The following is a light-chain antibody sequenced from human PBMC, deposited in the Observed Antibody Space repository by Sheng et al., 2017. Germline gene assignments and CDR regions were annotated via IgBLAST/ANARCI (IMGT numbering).Light chain of an antibody. V-gene: IGKV1-39*01. CDR1: QNVRTY. CDR2: AAS. Sequence: DIQMTQSPSSLSASVGDRVTITCRASQNVRTYVNWYQQKPGKAPKLMIYAASNLQSGVPSRFSGSGSGTDFTLTIGSLQPEDSATYFCQQTYTFPYTSGQGTKLDMK. CDR3: QQTYTFPYT. J-gene: IGKJ2*01.